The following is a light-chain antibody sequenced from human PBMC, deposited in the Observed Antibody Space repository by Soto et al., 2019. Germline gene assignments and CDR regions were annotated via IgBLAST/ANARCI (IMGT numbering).Light chain of an antibody. J-gene: IGKJ3*01. CDR1: QSVSTK. Sequence: EIVMTQSPATLSVSPGERATLSCRASQSVSTKLVWYRQKPGQAPRLLIYGASTRATGIPARFSGSGSGTEFTLTINSLQSEDFAVYYCQQYKNWPHFTFGPGTTVDIK. CDR2: GAS. CDR3: QQYKNWPHFT. V-gene: IGKV3-15*01.